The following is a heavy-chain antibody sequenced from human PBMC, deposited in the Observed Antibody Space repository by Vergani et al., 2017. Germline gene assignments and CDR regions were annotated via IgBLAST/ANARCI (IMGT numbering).Heavy chain of an antibody. D-gene: IGHD6-13*01. V-gene: IGHV3-23*01. CDR2: ISGSGGST. CDR3: AKDSSSWYWSDY. Sequence: EVQLLESGGGLVQPGGSLRLSCAASGFTFSSYAMSWVRQAPGKGLEWVSAISGSGGSTYYADSVKGRFTISRDNSKNTLYLQMNSRRAEDTAVYYCAKDSSSWYWSDYWGQGTLVTVSS. CDR1: GFTFSSYA. J-gene: IGHJ4*02.